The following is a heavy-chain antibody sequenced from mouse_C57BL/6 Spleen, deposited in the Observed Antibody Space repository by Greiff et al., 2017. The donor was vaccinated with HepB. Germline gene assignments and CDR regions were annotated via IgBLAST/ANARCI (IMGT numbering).Heavy chain of an antibody. CDR1: GYSITSGYY. Sequence: EVKLQESGPGLVKPSQSLSLTCSVTGYSITSGYYWNWIRQFPGNKLEWMGYISYDGSNNYNPSLKNRISITRDTSKNQFFLKLNSVTTEDTATYYCARPYDGYHYYAMDYWGQGTSVTVSS. J-gene: IGHJ4*01. V-gene: IGHV3-6*01. CDR3: ARPYDGYHYYAMDY. D-gene: IGHD2-3*01. CDR2: ISYDGSN.